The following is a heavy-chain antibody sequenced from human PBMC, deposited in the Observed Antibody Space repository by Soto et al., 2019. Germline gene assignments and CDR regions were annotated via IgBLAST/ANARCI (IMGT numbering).Heavy chain of an antibody. J-gene: IGHJ4*02. CDR3: ARDGGRNSGGIDY. V-gene: IGHV1-69*01. D-gene: IGHD1-26*01. Sequence: QVQLVQSGDEVKKPGSSVKVSCKASGGTFSSYSINWVRQAPGQGLEWMGEIIPIFGTANSAQKFQGRVTITADEATSTAYMELSSLRSEDKAVYYCARDGGRNSGGIDYWGQGTLVTVSS. CDR1: GGTFSSYS. CDR2: IIPIFGTA.